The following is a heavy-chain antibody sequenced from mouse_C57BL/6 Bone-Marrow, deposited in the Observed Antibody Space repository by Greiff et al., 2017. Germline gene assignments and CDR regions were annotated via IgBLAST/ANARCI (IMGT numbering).Heavy chain of an antibody. D-gene: IGHD1-1*01. CDR1: GYTFTDYY. CDR3: ARDGYYGSSFLDY. Sequence: EVQLQQSGPELVKPGASVKISCKASGYTFTDYYMNWVKQSHGKSLEWIGDINPNNGGTSYNQKFKGKATLTVDKSSSTAYMELRSLTSEDSAVYYCARDGYYGSSFLDYWGQGTTLTVSS. J-gene: IGHJ2*01. CDR2: INPNNGGT. V-gene: IGHV1-26*01.